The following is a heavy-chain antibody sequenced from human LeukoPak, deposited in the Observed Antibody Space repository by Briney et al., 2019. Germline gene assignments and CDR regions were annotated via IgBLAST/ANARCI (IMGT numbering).Heavy chain of an antibody. Sequence: GGSLRLSCAASGFTFSSYSMNWVRQAPGKGLEWVSSISSSSSYIYYADSVKGRFTISRDNAKNSLYLQMNSLRAEDTAVYYCARDGGSGSSGAFDMWGQGTMVTVSS. J-gene: IGHJ3*02. V-gene: IGHV3-21*01. D-gene: IGHD3-10*01. CDR1: GFTFSSYS. CDR3: ARDGGSGSSGAFDM. CDR2: ISSSSSYI.